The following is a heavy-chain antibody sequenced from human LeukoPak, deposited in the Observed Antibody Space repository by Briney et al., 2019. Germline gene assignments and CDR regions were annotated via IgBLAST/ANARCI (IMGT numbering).Heavy chain of an antibody. V-gene: IGHV1-24*01. Sequence: ASVKVSCKVSGYTLTELSMHWVRQAPGKGLEWMGSFDPEDDETIYAQKFQGGVTMTEDTSTDTAYMELSSLRSEDTAVYYCATDLSADWSAFDYWGQGTLVTVSS. D-gene: IGHD3-9*01. CDR2: FDPEDDET. CDR1: GYTLTELS. CDR3: ATDLSADWSAFDY. J-gene: IGHJ4*02.